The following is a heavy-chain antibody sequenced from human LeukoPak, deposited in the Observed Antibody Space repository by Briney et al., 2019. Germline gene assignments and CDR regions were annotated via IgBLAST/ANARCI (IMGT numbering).Heavy chain of an antibody. Sequence: ASVKVSCKASGYTFTSYGISWVRQAPGQGLEWMGWISAYNGDTNYAQKLQGRVTMTKDTSTSTAYMELRSLRSDDTAVYYCAREYYDSSGYYYFDYWGQGTLVTVSS. CDR2: ISAYNGDT. J-gene: IGHJ4*02. V-gene: IGHV1-18*01. CDR3: AREYYDSSGYYYFDY. CDR1: GYTFTSYG. D-gene: IGHD3-22*01.